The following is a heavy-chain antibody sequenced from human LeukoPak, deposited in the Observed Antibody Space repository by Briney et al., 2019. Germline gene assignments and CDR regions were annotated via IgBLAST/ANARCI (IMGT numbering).Heavy chain of an antibody. V-gene: IGHV4-39*01. CDR3: ARQQLDPLLDY. CDR1: GGSISSSSYY. Sequence: SETLSLTCTVSGGSISSSSYYWGWIRQPPGKGLEWIGSIYYSGSTYYNPSLKSRVTISVDTSKNQFSLKLSSATAADTAVYYCARQQLDPLLDYWGQGTLVTVSS. D-gene: IGHD6-13*01. CDR2: IYYSGST. J-gene: IGHJ4*02.